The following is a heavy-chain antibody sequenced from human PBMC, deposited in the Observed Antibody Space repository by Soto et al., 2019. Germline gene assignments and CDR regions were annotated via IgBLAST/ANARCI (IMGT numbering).Heavy chain of an antibody. CDR2: ISSSSSYI. V-gene: IGHV3-21*01. Sequence: PGGLLSLSCAASGFNFSSYSMHWVRQAPGKGLEWVSSISSSSSYIYYADSVKGRFTISRDNAKNSLYLQMNSLRAEDTAVYYCARGSLANLHDYGDTYYMDVWGKGTTVTVSS. D-gene: IGHD4-17*01. CDR3: ARGSLANLHDYGDTYYMDV. CDR1: GFNFSSYS. J-gene: IGHJ6*03.